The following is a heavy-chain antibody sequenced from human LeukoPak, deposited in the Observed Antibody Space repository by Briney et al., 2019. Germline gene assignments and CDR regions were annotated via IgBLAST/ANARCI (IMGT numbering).Heavy chain of an antibody. V-gene: IGHV1-18*01. J-gene: IGHJ4*02. CDR2: ISAYNGNT. CDR1: GYTFTSYG. Sequence: GASVKVSCKASGYTFTSYGISWVRQAPGQGLEWMGWISAYNGNTNYAQKLQGRVTMTTDTSTSTAYMELRSLRSDDTAVYYCARGVMITFGGVIVPADYWGQGTLVTVSS. CDR3: ARGVMITFGGVIVPADY. D-gene: IGHD3-16*02.